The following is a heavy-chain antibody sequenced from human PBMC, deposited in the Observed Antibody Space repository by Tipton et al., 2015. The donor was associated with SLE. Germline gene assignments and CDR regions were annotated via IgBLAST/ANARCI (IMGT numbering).Heavy chain of an antibody. CDR3: AREFLNPVTTVHYYFDL. V-gene: IGHV4-39*07. Sequence: TLSLTCTVSGDSISSDSHYWGWIRQTPGKGLEWIGSVSHTGNTHYNPSLMSRVTVSVDTPNNRFSLEVTSVTAADTAVYYCAREFLNPVTTVHYYFDLWGRGTLVTVSS. J-gene: IGHJ2*01. CDR1: GDSISSDSHY. D-gene: IGHD4-11*01. CDR2: VSHTGNT.